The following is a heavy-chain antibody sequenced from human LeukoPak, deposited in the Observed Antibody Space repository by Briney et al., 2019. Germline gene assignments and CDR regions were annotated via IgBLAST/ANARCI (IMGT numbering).Heavy chain of an antibody. Sequence: ASVKVSCKASGYTFTGYYMHWVRQAPGQGLEWMGWINPNSGGTNYAQKFQGRVTMTRDTSISTAYMELSWLRSDDTAVYYCASPIQLWSYPDYWGQGTLVTVSS. J-gene: IGHJ4*02. CDR3: ASPIQLWSYPDY. V-gene: IGHV1-2*02. CDR2: INPNSGGT. CDR1: GYTFTGYY. D-gene: IGHD5-18*01.